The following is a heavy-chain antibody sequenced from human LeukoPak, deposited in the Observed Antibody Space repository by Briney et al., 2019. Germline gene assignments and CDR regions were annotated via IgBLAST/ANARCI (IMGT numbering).Heavy chain of an antibody. Sequence: GGSLRLSCAASRFTFSTYGMHWVRQAPGKGLEWVAVISYDGSYTNYADSVKGRFTISRDNSKNTLYLQMNSLRVEDTAVYYCARWPQAIKWGGYYFDYWGQGTLVTVSS. J-gene: IGHJ4*02. CDR1: RFTFSTYG. D-gene: IGHD5-12*01. CDR3: ARWPQAIKWGGYYFDY. CDR2: ISYDGSYT. V-gene: IGHV3-30*03.